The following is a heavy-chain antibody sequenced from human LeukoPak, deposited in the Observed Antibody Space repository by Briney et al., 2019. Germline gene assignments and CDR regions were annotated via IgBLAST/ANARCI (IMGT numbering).Heavy chain of an antibody. Sequence: ASVKVSCKASGDTFTSYYMHWVRHAPGQGLEWMGIINPSGGSTSYAQKFQGRVTMTRDTSTSTVYMELSSLRSEDTAVYYCARDPTPTLRFLEWLFDYWGQGTLVTVSS. CDR1: GDTFTSYY. D-gene: IGHD3-3*01. CDR2: INPSGGST. J-gene: IGHJ4*02. V-gene: IGHV1-46*01. CDR3: ARDPTPTLRFLEWLFDY.